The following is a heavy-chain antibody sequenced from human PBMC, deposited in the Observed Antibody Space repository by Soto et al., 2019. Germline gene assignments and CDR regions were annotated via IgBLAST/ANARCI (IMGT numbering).Heavy chain of an antibody. D-gene: IGHD3-10*01. J-gene: IGHJ6*02. CDR1: GFTFSSYG. Sequence: GGSLRLSCAASGFTFSSYGMHWVRQAPGKGLEWVAVISYDGSNKYYADSVKGRFTISRDNSKNTLYLQMNSLRAEDTAVYYCAKDLTMVRGVIQLYYYYYGMDVWGQGTTVTVSS. CDR3: AKDLTMVRGVIQLYYYYYGMDV. V-gene: IGHV3-30*18. CDR2: ISYDGSNK.